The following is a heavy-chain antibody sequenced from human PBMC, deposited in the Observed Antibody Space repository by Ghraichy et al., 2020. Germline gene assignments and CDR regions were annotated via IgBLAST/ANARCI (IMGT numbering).Heavy chain of an antibody. Sequence: SETLSLTCTVSGGSISSSSYYWGWIRQPPGKGLEWIGSIYYSGSTYYNPSLKSRVTISVDTSKNQFSLKLSSVTAADTAVYYCARLYSSSWYDYWGQGTLVTVSS. CDR2: IYYSGST. J-gene: IGHJ4*02. CDR1: GGSISSSSYY. D-gene: IGHD6-13*01. CDR3: ARLYSSSWYDY. V-gene: IGHV4-39*01.